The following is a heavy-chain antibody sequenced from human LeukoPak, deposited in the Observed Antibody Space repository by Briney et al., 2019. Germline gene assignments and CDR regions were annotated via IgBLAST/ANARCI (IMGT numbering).Heavy chain of an antibody. Sequence: GESLKISCKGSGYSFTSYWIGWVRPMPGKGLEWMGIIYPGDSDTRYSPSFQGQVTISADKSVSTAYLQWSSLKASDTAMYYCARHPILTGYRNWFDPWGQGTLVTVSS. V-gene: IGHV5-51*01. J-gene: IGHJ5*02. D-gene: IGHD3-9*01. CDR3: ARHPILTGYRNWFDP. CDR1: GYSFTSYW. CDR2: IYPGDSDT.